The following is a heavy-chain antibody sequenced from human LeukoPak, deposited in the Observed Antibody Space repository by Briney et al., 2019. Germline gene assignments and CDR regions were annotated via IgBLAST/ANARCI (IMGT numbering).Heavy chain of an antibody. J-gene: IGHJ4*02. CDR3: AKRYCSAGNCYFDY. V-gene: IGHV3-23*01. CDR2: ISGSGATT. D-gene: IGHD2-15*01. CDR1: GFTFSSYG. Sequence: GGSLRLSCAASGFTFSSYGMSWVRRAPGKGLEWVSAISGSGATTYYADSVKARFTISRDNSKNTLYLQMNSLRAEDTAIFYCAKRYCSAGNCYFDYWGQGTLVTVSS.